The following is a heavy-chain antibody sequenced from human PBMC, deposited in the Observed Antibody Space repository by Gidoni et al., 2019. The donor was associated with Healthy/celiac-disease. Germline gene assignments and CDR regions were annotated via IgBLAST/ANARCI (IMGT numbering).Heavy chain of an antibody. D-gene: IGHD3-22*01. J-gene: IGHJ4*02. V-gene: IGHV4-34*01. CDR2: INHSGST. CDR3: ARGPPAYYYDSSGYYSYYFDY. CDR1: GGSFSGYS. Sequence: QVQLQQWGAGLLKPSETLSLTCAVYGGSFSGYSWRWLRQPPGKGLEWIGEINHSGSTNYNPSLKSRVTISVDTSKNQFSLKLSSVTAADTAVYYCARGPPAYYYDSSGYYSYYFDYWGQGTLVTVSS.